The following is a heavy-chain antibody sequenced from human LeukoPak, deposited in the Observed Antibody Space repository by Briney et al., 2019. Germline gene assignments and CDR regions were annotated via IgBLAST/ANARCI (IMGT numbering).Heavy chain of an antibody. CDR1: GFTVSSNY. CDR3: ARVQGSGQPRWY. J-gene: IGHJ4*02. CDR2: IYSDDST. D-gene: IGHD2-15*01. Sequence: GGSLRLSFAASGFTVSSNYMSWVRQAPGKGLEWVSVIYSDDSTYYADSVKGRFTISRDNSKNTLYLQMNSLRAEDTAVYYCARVQGSGQPRWYWGQGTLVTVSS. V-gene: IGHV3-66*01.